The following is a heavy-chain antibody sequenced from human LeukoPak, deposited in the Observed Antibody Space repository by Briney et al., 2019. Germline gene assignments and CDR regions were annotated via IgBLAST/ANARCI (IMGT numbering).Heavy chain of an antibody. CDR3: ARGGSLEGALGAFDI. D-gene: IGHD1-26*01. Sequence: SETLSLTCAVYGGSFSGYYWSWIRQPPGKGLEWIGEINHSGSTDYNPSLKSRVTISVGTSKNQFSLKLSSVTAADTAVYYCARGGSLEGALGAFDIWGQGTTVTVSS. CDR1: GGSFSGYY. CDR2: INHSGST. J-gene: IGHJ3*02. V-gene: IGHV4-34*01.